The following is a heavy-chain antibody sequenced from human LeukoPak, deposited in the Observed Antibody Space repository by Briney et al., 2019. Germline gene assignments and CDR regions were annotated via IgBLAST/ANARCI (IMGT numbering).Heavy chain of an antibody. D-gene: IGHD3-16*01. CDR2: ISSSSSTI. Sequence: GGSLRLSCAASGFTFSSYSMNWVRQAPGKGLEWVSYISSSSSTIYYADSVKGRFTISRDNAKNSLYLQMNSLRAEDTAVYYCARDFRLGDFDYWGQGTLVTVSS. V-gene: IGHV3-48*04. CDR3: ARDFRLGDFDY. CDR1: GFTFSSYS. J-gene: IGHJ4*02.